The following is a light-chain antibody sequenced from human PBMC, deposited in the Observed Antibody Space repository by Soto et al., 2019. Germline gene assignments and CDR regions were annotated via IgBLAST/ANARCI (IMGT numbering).Light chain of an antibody. CDR1: TSNIGRNT. Sequence: QSVLTQPPSASGTPGQRVTISCSGSTSNIGRNTVHWYQQLPGTAPKLLIYSNNQRPSGVPDRLSGSKSGTSASLAISGLQSEDEADYYCAAWDDSLNGVVFGGGTKLTVL. V-gene: IGLV1-44*01. CDR2: SNN. CDR3: AAWDDSLNGVV. J-gene: IGLJ2*01.